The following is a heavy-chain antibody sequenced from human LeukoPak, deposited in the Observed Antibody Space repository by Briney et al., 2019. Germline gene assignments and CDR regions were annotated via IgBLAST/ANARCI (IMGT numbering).Heavy chain of an antibody. CDR3: ARLLDHYFDY. J-gene: IGHJ4*02. CDR1: GGTFSSYA. V-gene: IGHV1-69*01. CDR2: IIPIFGTA. Sequence: GSSVKVSCKASGGTFSSYAISGVRQAPGQGLEWMGGIIPIFGTANYAQKFQGRVTITADESTSTAYRELSSLRSEDTAVYYCARLLDHYFDYWGQGTLVTVSS. D-gene: IGHD3/OR15-3a*01.